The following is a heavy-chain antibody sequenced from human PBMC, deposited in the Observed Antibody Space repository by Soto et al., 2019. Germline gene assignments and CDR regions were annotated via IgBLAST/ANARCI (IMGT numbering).Heavy chain of an antibody. Sequence: PSETLSLTCTVSGGSISSYYWSWIRQPPGKGLEWIGYIYYSGSTNYNPSLKSRVTISVDTSKNQFSLKLSSVTAADTAVYYCARGDGSYFFAFDIWGQGTMVTVSS. J-gene: IGHJ3*02. CDR3: ARGDGSYFFAFDI. V-gene: IGHV4-59*01. CDR1: GGSISSYY. CDR2: IYYSGST. D-gene: IGHD1-26*01.